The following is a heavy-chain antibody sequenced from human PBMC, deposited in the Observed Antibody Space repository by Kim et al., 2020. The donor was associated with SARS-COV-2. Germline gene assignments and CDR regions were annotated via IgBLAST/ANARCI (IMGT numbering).Heavy chain of an antibody. V-gene: IGHV4-59*01. CDR3: ARVGFGEPPDYYYYYMDV. CDR2: IFNTGET. Sequence: SETLSLTCTVSGASISNFYWSWIRQPPGKGLEWISYIFNTGETNYNPSLKSRVTISLDTSKNQFSLTLTSVTAADTALYYCARVGFGEPPDYYYYYMDV. J-gene: IGHJ6*03. CDR1: GASISNFY. D-gene: IGHD3-10*01.